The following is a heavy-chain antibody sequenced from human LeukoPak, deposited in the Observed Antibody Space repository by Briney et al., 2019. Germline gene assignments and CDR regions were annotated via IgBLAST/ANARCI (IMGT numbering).Heavy chain of an antibody. CDR2: INANTGVT. Sequence: ASVKVSCKTSGFTFTGHYMHWLRQAPGQELEWMGWINANTGVTHYAVKFQGRVTTTRDTSISTVYMDLSSLQSDDTAVYYCASSGAVPGYWGQGTLVTVSS. CDR1: GFTFTGHY. V-gene: IGHV1-2*02. J-gene: IGHJ4*02. CDR3: ASSGAVPGY. D-gene: IGHD2-2*01.